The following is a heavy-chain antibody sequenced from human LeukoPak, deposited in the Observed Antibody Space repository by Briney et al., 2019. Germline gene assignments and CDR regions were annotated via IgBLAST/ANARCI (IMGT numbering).Heavy chain of an antibody. Sequence: PSETLSLTCTVSGGSISSYYWSWIRQPPGKGLEWIGYIYYSGSTNYNPSLKSRVTISVDTSKNQFSLKLSSVTAADTAVYYCARARELEYCSGGSCYGGAFDIWGQGTMVTVSS. CDR1: GGSISSYY. CDR2: IYYSGST. CDR3: ARARELEYCSGGSCYGGAFDI. J-gene: IGHJ3*02. V-gene: IGHV4-59*01. D-gene: IGHD2-15*01.